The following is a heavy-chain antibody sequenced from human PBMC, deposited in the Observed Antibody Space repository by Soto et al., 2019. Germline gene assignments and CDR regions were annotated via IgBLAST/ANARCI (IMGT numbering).Heavy chain of an antibody. CDR3: ARDKRGDVRFWANHLQYGMDV. CDR1: GGSISSYY. CDR2: IYYSGST. J-gene: IGHJ6*02. V-gene: IGHV4-59*01. D-gene: IGHD3-3*01. Sequence: PLETLSLTCTVSGGSISSYYWSWIRQPPGKGLEWIGYIYYSGSTNYNPSLKSRVTISVDTSKNQFSLKLSSVTAADTAVYYCARDKRGDVRFWANHLQYGMDVWGQGTTVTVSS.